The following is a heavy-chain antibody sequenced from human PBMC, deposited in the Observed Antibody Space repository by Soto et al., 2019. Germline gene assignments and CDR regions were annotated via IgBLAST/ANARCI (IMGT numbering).Heavy chain of an antibody. CDR3: ARVPLPLREVTTVAAGESY. D-gene: IGHD4-17*01. J-gene: IGHJ4*02. CDR1: GGSISSGDYY. CDR2: IYYSGST. Sequence: QVQLQESGPGLVKPSQTLSLTCTVSGGSISSGDYYWSWIRQPPGKGLEWIGYIYYSGSTYYNPSLKSRVTISVDTSKNQFSLKLSSVTAADTAVYYCARVPLPLREVTTVAAGESYWGQGTLVTVSS. V-gene: IGHV4-30-4*01.